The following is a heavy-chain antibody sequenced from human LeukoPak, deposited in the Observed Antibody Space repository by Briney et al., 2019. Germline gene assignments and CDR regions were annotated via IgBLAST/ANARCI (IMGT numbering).Heavy chain of an antibody. Sequence: SQTLSLTCTVSGGSISSGGYYWSWIRQHPGKGLEWIGYIYYSGSTYYNPSLKSRVTISVDTSKNQFSLKLSSVTAADTAVYYCARVGYSSGWYYFDYWGQGTLVTVSS. V-gene: IGHV4-31*03. J-gene: IGHJ4*02. CDR1: GGSISSGGYY. CDR3: ARVGYSSGWYYFDY. CDR2: IYYSGST. D-gene: IGHD6-19*01.